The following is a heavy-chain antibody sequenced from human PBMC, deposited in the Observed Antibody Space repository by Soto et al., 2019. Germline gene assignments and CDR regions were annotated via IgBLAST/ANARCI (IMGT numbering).Heavy chain of an antibody. Sequence: GGSLRLSCAASGFTFSSYWMSWVRQAPGRGLEWVSDISDSGGTTYYADSVKGRFTISRDNSKNTLYLQVNSLRVEDTAVYYCAKDQAAAGTISRYFQHWGQGTLVTVSS. D-gene: IGHD6-13*01. J-gene: IGHJ1*01. CDR1: GFTFSSYW. CDR3: AKDQAAAGTISRYFQH. CDR2: ISDSGGTT. V-gene: IGHV3-23*01.